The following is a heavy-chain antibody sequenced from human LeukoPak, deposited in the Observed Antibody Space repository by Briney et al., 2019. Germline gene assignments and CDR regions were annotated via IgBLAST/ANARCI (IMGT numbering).Heavy chain of an antibody. CDR3: ARAFADYYDSSGGPVDY. V-gene: IGHV3-48*03. D-gene: IGHD3-22*01. J-gene: IGHJ4*02. CDR2: IISSGSTI. Sequence: GSLRLSCAASGFTFSSYEMNWVRQAPGKGLEWVSYIISSGSTIYYADSVQGRFTISRDKPKNSLYLQMNSLRAEDTAVYYRARAFADYYDSSGGPVDYWGQGTLVTVSS. CDR1: GFTFSSYE.